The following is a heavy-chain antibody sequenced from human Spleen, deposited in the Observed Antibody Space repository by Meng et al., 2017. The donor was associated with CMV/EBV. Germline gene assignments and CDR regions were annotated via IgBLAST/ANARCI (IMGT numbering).Heavy chain of an antibody. CDR3: AKDYMVRETRYYYGMDV. V-gene: IGHV3-30*02. J-gene: IGHJ6*02. CDR2: IRYDGTNE. CDR1: KFTFSDYG. D-gene: IGHD3-10*01. Sequence: GESLKISCAASKFTFSDYGMHWVRQAPGKGLEWVAFIRYDGTNEDYADSVKGRFTISRDNSKNTLYLQMNSVRLEDTAVYYCAKDYMVRETRYYYGMDVWGQGTTVTVSS.